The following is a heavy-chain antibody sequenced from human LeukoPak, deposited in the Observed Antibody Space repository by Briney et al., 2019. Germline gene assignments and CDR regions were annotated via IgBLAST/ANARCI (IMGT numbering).Heavy chain of an antibody. CDR1: GGSISSSSYY. J-gene: IGHJ5*02. V-gene: IGHV4-39*07. CDR2: IYYSGST. CDR3: ARAESAAAGFDP. D-gene: IGHD6-13*01. Sequence: SETLSLTCTVPGGSISSSSYYWGWIRQPPGKGLEWIGSIYYSGSTYYNPSLKSRVTISVDTSKNQFSLKLSSVTAADTAVYYCARAESAAAGFDPWGQGTLVTVSS.